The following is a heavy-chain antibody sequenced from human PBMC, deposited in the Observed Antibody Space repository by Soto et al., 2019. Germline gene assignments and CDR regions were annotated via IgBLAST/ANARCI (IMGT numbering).Heavy chain of an antibody. J-gene: IGHJ4*02. V-gene: IGHV1-3*05. CDR1: GYTFTSYA. CDR2: INAGNGNT. CDR3: ARAPGGPGIAEY. D-gene: IGHD6-13*01. Sequence: QVQLVQSGAEEKKPGASVKVSCKASGYTFTSYAMHWGRQAPGQRREWMGWINAGNGNTKYSQKFQGRVTITRDTSASTAYMELSSLRSEDTAVYYCARAPGGPGIAEYWGQGTLVTVSS.